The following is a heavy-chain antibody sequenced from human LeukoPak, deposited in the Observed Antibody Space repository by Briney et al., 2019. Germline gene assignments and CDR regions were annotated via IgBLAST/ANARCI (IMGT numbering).Heavy chain of an antibody. CDR3: ARVSNIVVLPATLDV. CDR1: GGTFSSYA. Sequence: ASVKVSCKASGGTFSSYAISWVRQAPGQGLEWMGGIIPIFGTANYAQKFQGRVTITADESTSTAYMELSSLRSEDTAVYYCARVSNIVVLPATLDVWGQGTTVTFSS. V-gene: IGHV1-69*01. D-gene: IGHD2-2*01. J-gene: IGHJ6*02. CDR2: IIPIFGTA.